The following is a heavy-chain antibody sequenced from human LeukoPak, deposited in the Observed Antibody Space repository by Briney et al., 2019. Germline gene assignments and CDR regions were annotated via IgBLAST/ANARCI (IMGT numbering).Heavy chain of an antibody. CDR3: ATRITMVRGVMLGGDY. D-gene: IGHD3-10*01. Sequence: GGSLRLSCAASGFTFTSYAMNWVRQAPGKGLEWVSAISASGGSTYYADSVKGRFTISKDNSKNTLYLQMNSLRAEDTAPYYCATRITMVRGVMLGGDYWGQGNLVTVFS. J-gene: IGHJ4*02. CDR2: ISASGGST. CDR1: GFTFTSYA. V-gene: IGHV3-23*01.